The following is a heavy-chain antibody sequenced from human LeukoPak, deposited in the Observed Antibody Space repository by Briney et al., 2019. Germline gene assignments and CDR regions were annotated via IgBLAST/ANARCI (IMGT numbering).Heavy chain of an antibody. D-gene: IGHD4-23*01. CDR1: GFTFSSYA. CDR3: ARGSRWSPLDY. Sequence: GGSLRLSCAASGFTFSSYAMSWVRQAPGKGLEWVAVIWYDGSNKYYADSVKGRFTISRDNSKNTLYLQMNSLRAEDTAVYYCARGSRWSPLDYWGQGTLVTVSS. CDR2: IWYDGSNK. V-gene: IGHV3-33*08. J-gene: IGHJ4*02.